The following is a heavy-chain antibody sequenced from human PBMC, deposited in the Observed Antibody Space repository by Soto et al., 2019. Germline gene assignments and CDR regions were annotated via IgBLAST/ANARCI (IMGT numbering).Heavy chain of an antibody. CDR2: INNRGDST. V-gene: IGHV3-23*01. D-gene: IGHD2-8*02. CDR1: GFTFSSSA. Sequence: EVQLLESGGGLVQPGGSLRLSCGASGFTFSSSAMSWVRQAPGKGPEWVSSINNRGDSTYYADSVKGRFTISRDFSKNKQYLQMNKLRAEDTAVYYCAKPRCDTGGWGADWFDPWGQGTLVTVSS. CDR3: AKPRCDTGGWGADWFDP. J-gene: IGHJ5*02.